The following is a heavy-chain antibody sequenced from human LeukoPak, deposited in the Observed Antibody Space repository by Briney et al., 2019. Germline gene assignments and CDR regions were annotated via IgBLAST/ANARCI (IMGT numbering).Heavy chain of an antibody. J-gene: IGHJ4*02. CDR3: ARGGDDRSGYYFDY. V-gene: IGHV4-4*07. Sequence: PSETLSLTCTVSGGSISSHYWSWIRQPAGKGLEWIGQIYTTGSTNYNPSLRSRVTMSVDTSKNQFSLKLSSVTAADTAVYYCARGGDDRSGYYFDYWGQGTLVTVSS. D-gene: IGHD3-22*01. CDR2: IYTTGST. CDR1: GGSISSHY.